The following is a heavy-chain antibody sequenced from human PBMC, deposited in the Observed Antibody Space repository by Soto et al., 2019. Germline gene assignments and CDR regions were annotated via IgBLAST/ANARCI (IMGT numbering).Heavy chain of an antibody. CDR2: ISWNSGSI. J-gene: IGHJ3*02. Sequence: GGSLRLSCAASGFTFDDYAMHWVRQAPGKGLEWVSGISWNSGSIGYADSVKGRFTISRDNAKNSLYLQMNSLRAEDTALYYCAKDMGDYGDYHDAFDIWGQGTMVTVSS. V-gene: IGHV3-9*01. D-gene: IGHD4-17*01. CDR1: GFTFDDYA. CDR3: AKDMGDYGDYHDAFDI.